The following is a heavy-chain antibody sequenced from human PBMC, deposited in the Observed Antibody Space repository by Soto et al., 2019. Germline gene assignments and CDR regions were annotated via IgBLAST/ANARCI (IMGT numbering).Heavy chain of an antibody. CDR1: GGSISSSNYY. D-gene: IGHD3-9*01. CDR3: ARLSILTGYPRRFDP. V-gene: IGHV4-39*01. J-gene: IGHJ5*02. CDR2: IDYIGST. Sequence: QLQLQESVPGLVKPSETLSLTCTVSGGSISSSNYYWGWIRQPPGKGLEWIGSIDYIGSTYTNPSLKSRFTISVETSKNQFAAKMSFVTAADTAVYYCARLSILTGYPRRFDPWGQGTLVTVSS.